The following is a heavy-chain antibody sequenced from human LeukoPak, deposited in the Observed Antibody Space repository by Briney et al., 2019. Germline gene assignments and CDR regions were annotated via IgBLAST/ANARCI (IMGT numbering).Heavy chain of an antibody. V-gene: IGHV1-2*04. Sequence: ASVKVSCKASGYTFTGYYMHWVRQAPGQGLEWMGWINPNSGGTNYAQKFQGWVTMTRDTSTSTAYMELRSLRSEDTAVYYCATALAPVGARAFDIWGQGTMVTVSS. J-gene: IGHJ3*02. D-gene: IGHD3-3*01. CDR3: ATALAPVGARAFDI. CDR2: INPNSGGT. CDR1: GYTFTGYY.